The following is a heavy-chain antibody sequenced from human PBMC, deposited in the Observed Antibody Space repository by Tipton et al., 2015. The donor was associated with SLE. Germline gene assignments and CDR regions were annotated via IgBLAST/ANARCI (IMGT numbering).Heavy chain of an antibody. CDR3: ARLQYQLLFYYMDV. V-gene: IGHV4-38-2*01. J-gene: IGHJ6*03. CDR2: IYYSGNT. D-gene: IGHD2-2*01. CDR1: GYSINSGYY. Sequence: TLSLTCAVSGYSINSGYYWGWIRQPPGKGLEWIGYIYYSGNTYYNPSLSSRITISMDSSKNQFSLKVTSVTAADTAVYYCARLQYQLLFYYMDVWGKGTTVTVSS.